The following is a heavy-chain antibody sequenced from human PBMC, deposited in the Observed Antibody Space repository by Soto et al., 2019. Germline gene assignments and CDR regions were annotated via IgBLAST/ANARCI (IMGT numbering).Heavy chain of an antibody. D-gene: IGHD2-2*01. CDR2: IYYSGST. CDR1: GGSISSSSYY. J-gene: IGHJ4*02. V-gene: IGHV4-39*01. Sequence: SETLSLTCTVSGGSISSSSYYWGWIRQPPGKGLEWIGSIYYSGSTYYNPSLKSRVTISVDTSKNQFSLKLSSVTAADTAVYYCARSNTVVPAANFDYWGQGTLVTVSS. CDR3: ARSNTVVPAANFDY.